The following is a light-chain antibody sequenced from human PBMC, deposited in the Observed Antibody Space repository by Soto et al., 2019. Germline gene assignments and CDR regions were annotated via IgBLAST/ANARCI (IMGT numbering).Light chain of an antibody. J-gene: IGLJ1*01. CDR3: CSYAGNSSYV. V-gene: IGLV2-23*01. CDR2: ECS. CDR1: SSDVGSYNL. Sequence: QSVLTQPASVSGSPGQSITISCTGTSSDVGSYNLFSWYQQHPGKAPKLMIFECSKRPSGVSNRFSGSKSGNTASLTISGLQADDEADYYCCSYAGNSSYVFGTGTKVTVL.